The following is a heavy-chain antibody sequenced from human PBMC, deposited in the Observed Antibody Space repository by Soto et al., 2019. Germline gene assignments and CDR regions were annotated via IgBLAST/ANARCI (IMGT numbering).Heavy chain of an antibody. V-gene: IGHV1-69*02. Sequence: QVQLVQSGAEVKKPGSSVKVSCTASGGTFNFYSISWVRQAPGQGLERVGRVIPMVGMSEYAQKFQGRVTITADKSTSTAYMNLRSLRSEDTAVYYCATNYGSGSAHFDYWGQGTLVTVSS. J-gene: IGHJ4*02. CDR2: VIPMVGMS. CDR1: GGTFNFYS. CDR3: ATNYGSGSAHFDY. D-gene: IGHD3-10*01.